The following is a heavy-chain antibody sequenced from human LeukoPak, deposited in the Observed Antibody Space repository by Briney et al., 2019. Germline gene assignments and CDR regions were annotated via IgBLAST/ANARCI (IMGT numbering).Heavy chain of an antibody. CDR1: GDSISSSNYL. CDR2: IYYSGST. CDR3: ARHWGRDTFDI. D-gene: IGHD3-16*01. V-gene: IGHV4-39*01. Sequence: SETLSLTCTVSGDSISSSNYLWVWIRQPPGKGLEWIGSIYYSGSTYYNPSLMSRVTISVDTSKNQFSLMLNSVTAADTAIYYCARHWGRDTFDIWGQGIMVTVSS. J-gene: IGHJ3*02.